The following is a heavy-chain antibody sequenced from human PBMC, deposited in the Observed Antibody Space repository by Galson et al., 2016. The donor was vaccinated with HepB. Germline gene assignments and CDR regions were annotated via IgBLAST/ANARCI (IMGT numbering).Heavy chain of an antibody. J-gene: IGHJ4*02. V-gene: IGHV3-53*01. CDR1: GFIVSDNY. CDR2: IYSGGKP. D-gene: IGHD1-26*01. Sequence: SLRLSCAGSGFIVSDNYMSWVRQAPGKGLEWFSVIYSGGKPYFAASVKGRFGISRANAKNRLFLHMNSLRAEATAVYYCAIVRGISPTCHDFDCWGQGTLVTVSS. CDR3: AIVRGISPTCHDFDC.